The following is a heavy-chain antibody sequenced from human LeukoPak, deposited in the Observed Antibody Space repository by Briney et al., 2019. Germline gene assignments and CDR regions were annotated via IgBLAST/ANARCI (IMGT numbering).Heavy chain of an antibody. CDR3: ARNRQSRSSHCDH. J-gene: IGHJ1*01. CDR2: ISGSGGST. Sequence: AGGSLRLSCAASGFTFSNYAINWVRQPPGKGLEWVSVISGSGGSTYYADSVKGRSTISRDNSKNTLYIQMNSLRADGTAVTYCARNRQSRSSHCDHWAQ. D-gene: IGHD6-6*01. CDR1: GFTFSNYA. V-gene: IGHV3-23*01.